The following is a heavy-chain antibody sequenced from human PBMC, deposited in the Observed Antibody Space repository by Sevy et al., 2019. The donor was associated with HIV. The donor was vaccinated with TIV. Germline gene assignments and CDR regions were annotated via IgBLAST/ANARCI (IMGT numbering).Heavy chain of an antibody. CDR2: INSDGESI. V-gene: IGHV3-74*01. CDR1: GFTFTSDW. CDR3: ARGSRGTFGS. J-gene: IGHJ4*02. Sequence: GGSLRLSCAASGFTFTSDWMHWVRQPPGKGLVWVSHINSDGESIRYADSVKGRFTTSRDNAKNTLYLQMNNLRAEDTAVYYCARGSRGTFGSWGQGTLIIVS. D-gene: IGHD1-26*01.